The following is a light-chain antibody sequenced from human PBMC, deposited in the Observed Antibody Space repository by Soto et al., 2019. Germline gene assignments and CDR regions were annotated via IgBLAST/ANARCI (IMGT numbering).Light chain of an antibody. CDR2: EVN. V-gene: IGLV2-14*01. Sequence: QSALTQPASVSGSPGQPITISCTGTSSDVGAYNYVSWYQLHPGKAPKLMIYEVNNRPSGVSLRFSGSKSGNTASLTFSGLQPEDEADYYCSSYASSGAVVFGGGTQLTVL. J-gene: IGLJ3*02. CDR3: SSYASSGAVV. CDR1: SSDVGAYNY.